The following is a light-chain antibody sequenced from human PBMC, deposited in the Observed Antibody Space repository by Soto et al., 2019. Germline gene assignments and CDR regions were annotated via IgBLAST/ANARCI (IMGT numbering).Light chain of an antibody. J-gene: IGKJ5*01. CDR2: GAS. CDR3: QQYGSSPIT. Sequence: EIVLTQSPGTLSLSPGERATLSCRASQSVTSSYLAWYQQKPGQAPRLLIYGASSRATGIPDRFSGSGSGTDFTLTTSRLEPEDFAVYYCQQYGSSPITFGQGTRLETK. V-gene: IGKV3-20*01. CDR1: QSVTSSY.